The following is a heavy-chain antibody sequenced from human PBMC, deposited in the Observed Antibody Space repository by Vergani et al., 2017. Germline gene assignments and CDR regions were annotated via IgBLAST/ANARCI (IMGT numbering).Heavy chain of an antibody. D-gene: IGHD2-2*01. CDR2: ISGDSQNT. CDR1: GYTFVNYG. CDR3: ARDGKYQLKPFDF. Sequence: VKLVKVGREVKKPGASVKVSCKSSGYTFVNYGVSWVRQAPGQGLEWLGWISGDSQNTNYAQKFQGRVTLTTDTSTDTAYMELRSLSSADTAVYFCARDGKYQLKPFDFWGQGTPVTVSS. V-gene: IGHV1-18*01. J-gene: IGHJ4*02.